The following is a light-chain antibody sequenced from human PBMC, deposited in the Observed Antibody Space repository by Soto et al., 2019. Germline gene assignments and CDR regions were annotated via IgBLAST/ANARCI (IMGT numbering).Light chain of an antibody. CDR2: GAS. CDR3: QQYGSSPLT. V-gene: IGKV3-20*01. J-gene: IGKJ4*01. Sequence: EIVVTQSPGTLSLSPGERATLSCRASQSVSSSYLAWYQQKPGQAPRLLIYGASSRATGIPDRFSGSGSGTDCTLTISRLEPEDFAVYYCQQYGSSPLTFGGGTKVEIK. CDR1: QSVSSSY.